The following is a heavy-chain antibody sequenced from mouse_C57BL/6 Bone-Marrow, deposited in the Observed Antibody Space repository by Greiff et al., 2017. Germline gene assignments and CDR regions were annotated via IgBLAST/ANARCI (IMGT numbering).Heavy chain of an antibody. CDR3: AISVCSWFAY. V-gene: IGHV1-74*01. Sequence: QVQLKQPGAELVKPGASVKVSCKASGYTFTSYWMHWVKQRPGQGLEWIGRIHPSDSDTNYTQKFKGKDTLTVDKSSSTAYMQLSSLTSEDSAVYYCAISVCSWFAYWGQGTLVTVSA. CDR1: GYTFTSYW. J-gene: IGHJ3*01. CDR2: IHPSDSDT.